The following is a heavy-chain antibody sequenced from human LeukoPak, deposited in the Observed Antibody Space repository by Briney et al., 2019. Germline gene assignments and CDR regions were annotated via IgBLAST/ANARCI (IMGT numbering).Heavy chain of an antibody. J-gene: IGHJ4*02. CDR2: IKQDGSEK. D-gene: IGHD2-8*01. V-gene: IGHV3-7*01. CDR1: GFTFSSHW. Sequence: GGSLRLSCAASGFTFSSHWMSWVRQAPGKGLEWVANIKQDGSEKYYVDSVKGRFTISRDNAKNSLYLQMNSLRAEDTAVYYCARDRVCNYWGQGTLVTVSS. CDR3: ARDRVCNY.